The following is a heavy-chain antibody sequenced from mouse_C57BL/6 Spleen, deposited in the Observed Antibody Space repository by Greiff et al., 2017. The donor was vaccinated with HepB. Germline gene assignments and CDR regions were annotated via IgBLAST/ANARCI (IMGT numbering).Heavy chain of an antibody. D-gene: IGHD2-4*01. CDR1: GYTFTSYW. J-gene: IGHJ2*01. Sequence: VQLQQSGAELVKPGASVKLSCKASGYTFTSYWMHWVKQRPGQGLEWIGMIHPNSGSTNYNEKFKSKATLTVDKSSSTAYMQLSSLTSEDSAVYYCARGGMITTLFDYWGQGTTLTVSS. V-gene: IGHV1-64*01. CDR2: IHPNSGST. CDR3: ARGGMITTLFDY.